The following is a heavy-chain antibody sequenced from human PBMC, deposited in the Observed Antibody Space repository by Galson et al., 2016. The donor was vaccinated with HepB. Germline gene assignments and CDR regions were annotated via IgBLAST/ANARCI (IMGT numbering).Heavy chain of an antibody. CDR3: ARLIILGSGNFFDF. J-gene: IGHJ4*02. Sequence: SETLSLTCTVSGGSISSSNYYWTWVRQPPGQGLEWIGSINHSGTTFYNEPLNIRVTMSVDTSKSQVSLKLTSVTAADTAVYYCARLIILGSGNFFDFWGQGTLVTVSS. CDR1: GGSISSSNYY. D-gene: IGHD3-10*01. CDR2: INHSGTT. V-gene: IGHV4-39*01.